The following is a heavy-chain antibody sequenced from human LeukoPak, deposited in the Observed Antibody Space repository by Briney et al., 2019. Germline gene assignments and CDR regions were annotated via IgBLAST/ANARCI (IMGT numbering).Heavy chain of an antibody. CDR2: IYPGDSDT. D-gene: IGHD1-26*01. V-gene: IGHV5-51*01. CDR3: ARRGIVGARGAFDI. Sequence: KVSCKASGYTFTSYWIGWVRQMPGKGLEWMGIIYPGDSDTRYSPSFQGQVTISADKSISTAYLQWSSLKASDTAMYYCARRGIVGARGAFDIWGQGTMVTVSS. CDR1: GYTFTSYW. J-gene: IGHJ3*02.